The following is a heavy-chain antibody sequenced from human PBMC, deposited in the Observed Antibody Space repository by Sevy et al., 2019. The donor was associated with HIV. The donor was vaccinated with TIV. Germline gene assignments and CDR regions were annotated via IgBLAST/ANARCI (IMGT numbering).Heavy chain of an antibody. CDR2: IHTDGST. Sequence: GGSLRLSCAAAGFTVSSNYMNWVRQAPGKELEWVSIIHTDGSTYYADSVKGRFIIFRDNSKNTLYLQMSRLRANDTAVYFCARDPGDLSLGPGAFDIWGQGTVVTVSS. CDR1: GFTVSSNY. CDR3: ARDPGDLSLGPGAFDI. D-gene: IGHD3-16*02. V-gene: IGHV3-66*02. J-gene: IGHJ3*02.